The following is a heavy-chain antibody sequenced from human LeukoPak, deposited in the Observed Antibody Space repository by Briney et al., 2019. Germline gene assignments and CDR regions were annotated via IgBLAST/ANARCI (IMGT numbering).Heavy chain of an antibody. J-gene: IGHJ4*02. D-gene: IGHD5-12*01. CDR1: GYTFTGYY. V-gene: IGHV1-2*02. Sequence: ASVKVSCKASGYTFTGYYMHWVRQAPGQGLEWMGWINPNSGGTNYAQNFQGRVTMTRDTSISTAYMELSRLRSDDTAVYYCASGYSGYDSHYWGQGTLVTVSS. CDR2: INPNSGGT. CDR3: ASGYSGYDSHY.